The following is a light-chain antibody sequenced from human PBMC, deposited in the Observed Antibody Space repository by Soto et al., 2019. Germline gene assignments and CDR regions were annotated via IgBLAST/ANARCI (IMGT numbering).Light chain of an antibody. CDR3: QQYNNWPQT. CDR2: GAS. V-gene: IGKV3-15*01. J-gene: IGKJ1*01. Sequence: EIVMTQSPATLSVSPGERATLSCRASQSVSSNLAWYQQKPGQAPRLLIYGASTRATGISARFSGSGSGTEFPLTISSLQSEDFAVYYCQQYNNWPQTFGQGTKVELK. CDR1: QSVSSN.